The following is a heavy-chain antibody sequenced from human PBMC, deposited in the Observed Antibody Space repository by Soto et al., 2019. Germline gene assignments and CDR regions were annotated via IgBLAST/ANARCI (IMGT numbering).Heavy chain of an antibody. Sequence: GESLKISSKGSGYNFAGYWIAWVRQMPGKGLELMGIIYPSDSDTRYRPSFQGQVTISADKSISSAYLQWSSLRASDTAMYYCARGGVSTRTFDYWGQGTPVTVSS. J-gene: IGHJ4*02. CDR3: ARGGVSTRTFDY. D-gene: IGHD3-3*01. V-gene: IGHV5-51*01. CDR2: IYPSDSDT. CDR1: GYNFAGYW.